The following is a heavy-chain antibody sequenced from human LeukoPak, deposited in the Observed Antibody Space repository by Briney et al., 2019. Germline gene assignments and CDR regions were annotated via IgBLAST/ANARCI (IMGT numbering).Heavy chain of an antibody. V-gene: IGHV3-66*01. CDR2: IYSGGST. D-gene: IGHD3-10*01. Sequence: GGSLRLSCAATGFTVSSNYMSWVRQAPGKGLEWVSVIYSGGSTYYADSVKGRFTISRDNAKNSLYLQMNSLRAEDTAVYYCARDGDYYGSGGYRDGFDIWGQGTMVTVSS. J-gene: IGHJ3*02. CDR1: GFTVSSNY. CDR3: ARDGDYYGSGGYRDGFDI.